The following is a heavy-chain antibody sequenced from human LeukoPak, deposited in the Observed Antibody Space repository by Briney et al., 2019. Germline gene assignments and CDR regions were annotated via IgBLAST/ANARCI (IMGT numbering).Heavy chain of an antibody. V-gene: IGHV3-74*01. CDR3: AGGAFRYYYYMDV. CDR2: INSDGSST. J-gene: IGHJ6*03. Sequence: GRSLRLSCAASGFTFSSYWMHWVRQAPGKGLVWVSRINSDGSSTSYADSVKGRFTISRDNAKYTLYLQMNSLRAEDTAVYYCAGGAFRYYYYMDVWGKGTTVTVSS. D-gene: IGHD2-21*01. CDR1: GFTFSSYW.